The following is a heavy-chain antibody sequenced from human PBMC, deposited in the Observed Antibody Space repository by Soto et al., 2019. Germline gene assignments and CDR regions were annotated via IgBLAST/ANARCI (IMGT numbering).Heavy chain of an antibody. CDR1: GFTFSIFG. CDR2: IWYDGSNA. D-gene: IGHD6-19*01. J-gene: IGHJ4*02. CDR3: ARDKGYSTVVSGISQEGYLDS. Sequence: QVQLVESGGGVVQPGRSLRLSCAASGFTFSIFGMHWVRQAPGKGLEWAAIIWYDGSNAYYADSVRGRFTISRDNSKNTVYLQMNSLRAEDTAVYYCARDKGYSTVVSGISQEGYLDSWGQGTLVTVSS. V-gene: IGHV3-33*01.